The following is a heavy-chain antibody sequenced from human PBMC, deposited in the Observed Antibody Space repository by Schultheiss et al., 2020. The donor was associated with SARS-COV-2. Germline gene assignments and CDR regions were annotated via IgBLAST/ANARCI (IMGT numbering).Heavy chain of an antibody. J-gene: IGHJ3*02. CDR3: ARHQSIPIQLWLMHAFDI. CDR1: GGSISSGGYY. V-gene: IGHV4-39*01. CDR2: IYYSGST. Sequence: SETLSLTCTVSGGSISSGGYYWSWIRQHPGKGLEWIGYIYYSGSTYYNPSLKSRVTISVDTSKNQFSLKLSSVTAADTAVYYCARHQSIPIQLWLMHAFDIWGQGTMVTVSS. D-gene: IGHD5-18*01.